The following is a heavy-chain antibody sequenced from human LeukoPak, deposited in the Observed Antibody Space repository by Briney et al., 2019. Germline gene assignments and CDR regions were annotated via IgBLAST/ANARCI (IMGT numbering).Heavy chain of an antibody. CDR3: ARGLQLVIDH. CDR2: ISYDGSNE. Sequence: PGGSLRLSCAGSGFTFSDYGIYWVRQAPGKGLEWVAVISYDGSNEYYGDSVKGRFTISRDNSKNTLYLQMNSLRSEDTAVYYCARGLQLVIDHWGQGTLVTVSS. V-gene: IGHV3-30*19. J-gene: IGHJ4*02. D-gene: IGHD6-6*01. CDR1: GFTFSDYG.